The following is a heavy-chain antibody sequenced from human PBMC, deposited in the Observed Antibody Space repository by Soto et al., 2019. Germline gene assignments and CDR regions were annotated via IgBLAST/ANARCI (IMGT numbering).Heavy chain of an antibody. Sequence: PSETLSLTCTVSGGSISSGDYYWSWIRQPPGKGLEWIGYIYYSGSTYYNPSLKSRVTISVDTSKNQFSLKLSSVTAADTAVYYCASLIVVVKNLYYFDYWGQGTLVTVSS. J-gene: IGHJ4*02. D-gene: IGHD3-22*01. V-gene: IGHV4-30-4*01. CDR3: ASLIVVVKNLYYFDY. CDR2: IYYSGST. CDR1: GGSISSGDYY.